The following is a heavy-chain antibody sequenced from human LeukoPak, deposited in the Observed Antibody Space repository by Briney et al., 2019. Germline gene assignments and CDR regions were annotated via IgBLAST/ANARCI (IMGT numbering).Heavy chain of an antibody. V-gene: IGHV3-53*01. CDR3: ASGGLGVRKFYSDPFHY. D-gene: IGHD2-15*01. CDR2: IYSAGSR. J-gene: IGHJ4*02. Sequence: GASLRLSCAASGFTVSSNYMSWVRQAPGKGLEWVSIIYSAGSRYYADSVRGRFTISRDDSKNTMSLQMNSLRVEDSAVYYCASGGLGVRKFYSDPFHYWGQGTLVTVSS. CDR1: GFTVSSNY.